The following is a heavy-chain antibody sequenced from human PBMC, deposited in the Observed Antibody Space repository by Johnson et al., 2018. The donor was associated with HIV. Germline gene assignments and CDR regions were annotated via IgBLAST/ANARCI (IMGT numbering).Heavy chain of an antibody. J-gene: IGHJ3*02. D-gene: IGHD5-18*01. CDR3: ARVTHIQLWANDAFDI. CDR2: ISGSGGTT. CDR1: GFTFSNYA. Sequence: VQLVESGGGVVQPGRSLRLSCAASGFTFSNYAMNWVRQAPGKGLEWVSTISGSGGTTYYADSVKGRFTISRDNSKNTLYLQMNSLRAEDTAVYYCARVTHIQLWANDAFDIWGQGTMVTVSS. V-gene: IGHV3-23*04.